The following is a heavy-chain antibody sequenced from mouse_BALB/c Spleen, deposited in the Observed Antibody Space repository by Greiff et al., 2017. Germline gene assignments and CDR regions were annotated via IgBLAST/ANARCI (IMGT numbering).Heavy chain of an antibody. CDR1: GYTFTDYE. CDR3: TREKVWFAY. CDR2: IDPETGGT. J-gene: IGHJ3*01. Sequence: VQLQQSGAELVRPGASVTLSCKASGYTFTDYEMHWVKQTPVHGLEWIGAIDPETGGTAYNQKFKGKATLTADKSSSTAYMELRSLTSEDSAVYYCTREKVWFAYWGQVTLVTVSA. V-gene: IGHV1-15*01.